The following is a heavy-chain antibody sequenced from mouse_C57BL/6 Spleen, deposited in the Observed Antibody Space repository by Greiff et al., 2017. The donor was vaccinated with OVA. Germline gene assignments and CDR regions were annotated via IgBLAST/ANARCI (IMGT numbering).Heavy chain of an antibody. CDR3: ARCPLYYGSSYGYFDV. J-gene: IGHJ1*03. CDR2: ILPGSGST. CDR1: GYTFTGYW. V-gene: IGHV1-9*01. Sequence: QVQLKQSGAELMKPGASVKLSCKATGYTFTGYWIEWVKQRPGHGLEWIGEILPGSGSTNYNEKFKGKATFTADTSSNTAYMQLSSLTTEDSAIYYCARCPLYYGSSYGYFDVWGTGTTVTVSS. D-gene: IGHD1-1*01.